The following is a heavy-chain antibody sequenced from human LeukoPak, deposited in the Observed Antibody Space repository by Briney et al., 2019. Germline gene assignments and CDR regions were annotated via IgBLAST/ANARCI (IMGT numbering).Heavy chain of an antibody. CDR2: INHTGST. J-gene: IGHJ4*02. CDR3: ARGPVRLARPYDY. D-gene: IGHD3-9*01. V-gene: IGHV4-34*01. Sequence: SETLSLTCTVPRGSLSGAYWTWIRQPPGKGLEWIGEINHTGSTNYNPSFKSRVTMSADTPKNQLSLNLTSVTAADTAVCYCARGPVRLARPYDYWGQGTLVTVSS. CDR1: RGSLSGAY.